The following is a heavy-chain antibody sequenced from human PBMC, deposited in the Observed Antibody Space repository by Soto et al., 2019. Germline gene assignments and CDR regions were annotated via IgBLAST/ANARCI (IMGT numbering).Heavy chain of an antibody. J-gene: IGHJ2*01. Sequence: QVQLVESGGGVVQPGRSLRLSCAASGFTFSSYVMSWVRQAPGKGLEWVAVISYAGSYEHYADSVQGRFTISRDNSKDPLYLQMNSLRVEDTALYYCAKGNYGDWYFDLWGSGTLVTVSS. CDR1: GFTFSSYV. CDR3: AKGNYGDWYFDL. CDR2: ISYAGSYE. V-gene: IGHV3-30*18. D-gene: IGHD4-17*01.